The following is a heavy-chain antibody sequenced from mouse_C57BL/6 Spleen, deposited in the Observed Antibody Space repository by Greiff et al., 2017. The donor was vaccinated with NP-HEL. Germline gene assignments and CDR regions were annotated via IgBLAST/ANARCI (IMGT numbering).Heavy chain of an antibody. J-gene: IGHJ1*03. CDR3: ARHDGYYEYFDF. V-gene: IGHV5-15*01. D-gene: IGHD2-3*01. CDR1: GFTFSDYG. CDR2: ISNLAYSI. Sequence: EVQGVESGGGLVQPGGSLKLSCAASGFTFSDYGMAWVRQAPRKGPEWVAFISNLAYSIYYADTVTGRFTISRENAKNTLYLEMSSLRSEDTAMYYCARHDGYYEYFDFWGTGTTVTVSS.